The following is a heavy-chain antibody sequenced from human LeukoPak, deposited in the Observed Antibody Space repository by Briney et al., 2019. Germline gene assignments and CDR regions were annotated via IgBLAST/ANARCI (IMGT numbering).Heavy chain of an antibody. CDR1: GFTFSSYG. CDR2: ISYDGSNK. D-gene: IGHD6-13*01. J-gene: IGHJ4*02. CDR3: AKGGGIAAAPPSDY. V-gene: IGHV3-30*18. Sequence: GGSLRLSCAASGFTFSSYGMHWVRQAPGKGLEWVAVISYDGSNKYYADSVKGRFTISRDNSKNTLYLQMNSLRAEGTAVYYCAKGGGIAAAPPSDYWGQGTLVTVTS.